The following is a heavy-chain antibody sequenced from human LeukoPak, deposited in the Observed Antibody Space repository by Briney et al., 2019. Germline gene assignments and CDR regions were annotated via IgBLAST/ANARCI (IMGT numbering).Heavy chain of an antibody. CDR1: GGSISSSSYY. Sequence: SETLSLTCTVSGGSISSSSYYWGWIRQPPGKGLEWIGSIYYSGSTYYNPSLKSRVTISVDTSKNQFSLKLSSVTAADTAVYYCARESRYSSGWVDYWGQGTLVTVSS. CDR3: ARESRYSSGWVDY. CDR2: IYYSGST. V-gene: IGHV4-39*07. D-gene: IGHD6-19*01. J-gene: IGHJ4*02.